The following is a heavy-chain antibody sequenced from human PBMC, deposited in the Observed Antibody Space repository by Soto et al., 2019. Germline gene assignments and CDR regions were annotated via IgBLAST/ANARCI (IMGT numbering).Heavy chain of an antibody. Sequence: SETLSLTCTVSGGSISSYYWSWIRQPPGKGLEWIGEINHSGSTNYNPSLKSRVTISVDTSKNQFSLKLSSVTAADTAVYYCARVVSSSWLIDYWGQGTLVTVS. CDR3: ARVVSSSWLIDY. CDR1: GGSISSYY. J-gene: IGHJ4*02. V-gene: IGHV4-59*12. D-gene: IGHD6-13*01. CDR2: INHSGST.